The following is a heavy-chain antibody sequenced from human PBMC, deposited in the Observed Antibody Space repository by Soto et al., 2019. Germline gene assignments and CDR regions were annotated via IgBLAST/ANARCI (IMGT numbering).Heavy chain of an antibody. Sequence: SETLSLTCAVSGASISGTSYYWGWIHQPPGKGLEWIGTIYYSGGTYYKPSLQSRVTISLDTSKNQFSLRLNSVTASDTAVYYCARHAYRSGWCDYWGQGTLVTVSS. D-gene: IGHD6-19*01. J-gene: IGHJ4*02. V-gene: IGHV4-39*01. CDR3: ARHAYRSGWCDY. CDR1: GASISGTSYY. CDR2: IYYSGGT.